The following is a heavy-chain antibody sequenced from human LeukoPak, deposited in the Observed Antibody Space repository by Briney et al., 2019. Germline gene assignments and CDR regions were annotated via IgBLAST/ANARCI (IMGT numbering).Heavy chain of an antibody. Sequence: SETLSLTCAVSGGSFSGYYWSWIRQPPGKGLEWIGEINHSGSTNYNPSLKSRVTISVDTSKNQFSLRLSSVTAADTAVYYCARGFLYYDFWSGYYVCYFDYWGQGTLVTFSS. CDR2: INHSGST. CDR1: GGSFSGYY. CDR3: ARGFLYYDFWSGYYVCYFDY. D-gene: IGHD3-3*01. J-gene: IGHJ4*02. V-gene: IGHV4-34*01.